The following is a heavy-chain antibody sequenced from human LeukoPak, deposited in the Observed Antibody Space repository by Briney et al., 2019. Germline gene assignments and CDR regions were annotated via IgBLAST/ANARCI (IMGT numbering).Heavy chain of an antibody. Sequence: NPSETLSLTCDVSGGSIDSTNWWNWVRQPPGKGLEWIGEINHSGSTNYNPSLKSRVTISVDTSKNQFSLKLSSVTAADTAVYYCARAYDSSGYYYRGRPFDPWGQGTLVTVSS. CDR3: ARAYDSSGYYYRGRPFDP. CDR1: GGSIDSTNW. CDR2: INHSGST. D-gene: IGHD3-22*01. V-gene: IGHV4/OR15-8*01. J-gene: IGHJ5*02.